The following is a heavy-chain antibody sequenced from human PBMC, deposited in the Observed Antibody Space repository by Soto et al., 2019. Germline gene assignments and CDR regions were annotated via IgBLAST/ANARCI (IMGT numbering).Heavy chain of an antibody. V-gene: IGHV4-4*07. CDR2: VFSSVSA. J-gene: IGHJ4*02. D-gene: IGHD2-21*02. CDR3: ARDGMTTGDT. CDR1: GVSVRSYS. Sequence: PSETLSLTCIVSGVSVRSYSWWWVRQPANKGLEWIGRVFSSVSATYNPSLKSRVSISMDTPENRISLKLDSVTAADAGVYLCARDGMTTGDTWGPRTLVTVSS.